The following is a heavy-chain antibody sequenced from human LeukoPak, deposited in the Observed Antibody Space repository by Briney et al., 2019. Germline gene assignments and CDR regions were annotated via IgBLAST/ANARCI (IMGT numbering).Heavy chain of an antibody. V-gene: IGHV4-59*08. J-gene: IGHJ6*04. CDR3: ARRGPIVVVPAAIVAPGYSSGWYV. CDR2: IYYSGST. D-gene: IGHD2-2*01. Sequence: SETLSLTCTVSGGSISSYYWSWIRQPPGKGLEWIGYIYYSGSTNYNPSLKSRVTISVDTSKNQFSLKLSSVTAADTAVYYCARRGPIVVVPAAIVAPGYSSGWYVWGKGTTVTVSS. CDR1: GGSISSYY.